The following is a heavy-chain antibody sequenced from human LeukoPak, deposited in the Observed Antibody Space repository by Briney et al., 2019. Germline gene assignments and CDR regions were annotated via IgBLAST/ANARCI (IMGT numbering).Heavy chain of an antibody. Sequence: ASVKVSCKASGYTFTSYYMHWVRQAPGQGLEWMGIINPSGGSTSYAQKFQGRVTMTRDMSTSTVYMELSSLRSDDTAVYYCARGSFTGGFDYWGQGTLVTVSS. D-gene: IGHD1-26*01. CDR2: INPSGGST. CDR1: GYTFTSYY. V-gene: IGHV1-46*01. CDR3: ARGSFTGGFDY. J-gene: IGHJ4*02.